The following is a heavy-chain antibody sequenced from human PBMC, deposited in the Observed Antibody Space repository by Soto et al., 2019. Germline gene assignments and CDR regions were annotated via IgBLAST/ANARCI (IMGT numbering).Heavy chain of an antibody. CDR1: GYTFTGYY. Sequence: GASVKVSCKASGYTFTGYYMHWVRQAPGQGLEWMGWINPNSGGTNYAQKFQGWVTMTRDTSISTAYMELSRLRSGDTAVYYCARSLCSSDFHYNGMDVWGKATTVTVSS. CDR3: ARSLCSSDFHYNGMDV. CDR2: INPNSGGT. J-gene: IGHJ6*04. V-gene: IGHV1-2*04. D-gene: IGHD6-6*01.